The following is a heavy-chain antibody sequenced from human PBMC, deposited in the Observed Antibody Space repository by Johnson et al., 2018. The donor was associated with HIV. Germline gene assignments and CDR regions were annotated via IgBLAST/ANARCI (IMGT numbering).Heavy chain of an antibody. V-gene: IGHV3-23*04. CDR1: GFTVSSNY. J-gene: IGHJ3*01. CDR2: ISGSGGST. CDR3: AKEVSMIVDAFDV. D-gene: IGHD3-22*01. Sequence: QLVESGGGLIQPGGSLRLSCAASGFTVSSNYMSWVRQAPGKGLEWVSVISGSGGSTYYADSVKGRFTISRDNSKNTLYLQMNSLRAEDTAVYYCAKEVSMIVDAFDVWGQGTVVTVSS.